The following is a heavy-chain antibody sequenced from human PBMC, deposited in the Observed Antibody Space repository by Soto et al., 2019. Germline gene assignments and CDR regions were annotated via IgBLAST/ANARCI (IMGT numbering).Heavy chain of an antibody. Sequence: TSETLSLTCTVSGASISSYYWSWIRQPPGKGLEWIGYIYYSGSTNYNPSLKSRVTISVDTSKNQFSLKLSSVTAADTAVYYCAGDGRYYYDSSAHPYFDYWGQGTLVTVSS. CDR2: IYYSGST. CDR1: GASISSYY. J-gene: IGHJ4*02. V-gene: IGHV4-59*01. CDR3: AGDGRYYYDSSAHPYFDY. D-gene: IGHD3-22*01.